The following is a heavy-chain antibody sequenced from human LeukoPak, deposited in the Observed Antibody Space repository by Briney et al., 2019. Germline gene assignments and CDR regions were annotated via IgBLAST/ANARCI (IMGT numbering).Heavy chain of an antibody. V-gene: IGHV3-7*03. CDR1: GFTFSDYW. CDR2: IKQDGNEK. Sequence: GGSQRLSCAASGFTFSDYWMTWVRQAPGKGLEWVANIKQDGNEKYHVDSVRGRFTISRDNAKKSLYLQMNSLRAEDTAVYYCARRSHYYDSGRYYYYGLDVWGQGTTVTVSS. D-gene: IGHD3-10*01. CDR3: ARRSHYYDSGRYYYYGLDV. J-gene: IGHJ6*02.